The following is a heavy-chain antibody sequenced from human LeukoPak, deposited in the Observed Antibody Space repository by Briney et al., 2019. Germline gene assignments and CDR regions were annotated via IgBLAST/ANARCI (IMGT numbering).Heavy chain of an antibody. Sequence: GGSLRLSCAASGFTFSSYRMNWVRQAPGKGLEWVSSIGSSSSYIYYADSVKGRFTISRDNAENSLYLQMNSLRAEDTAVYYCARVSSSYFDYWGQGTLVTVSS. J-gene: IGHJ4*02. CDR3: ARVSSSYFDY. D-gene: IGHD5/OR15-5a*01. CDR2: IGSSSSYI. V-gene: IGHV3-21*01. CDR1: GFTFSSYR.